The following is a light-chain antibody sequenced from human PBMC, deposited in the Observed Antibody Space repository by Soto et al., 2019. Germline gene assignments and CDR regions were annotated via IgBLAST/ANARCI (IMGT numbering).Light chain of an antibody. Sequence: EVVLTQSPVTLSLSPEERATLSCRASQSFRGLLAWYQQKPGQAPRLLIYDAYNRATGIPPRFSSSGSGTDFTLTISSLEPEDSAVYYCQQRHMWPITFGQGARLEIK. V-gene: IGKV3-11*01. J-gene: IGKJ5*01. CDR3: QQRHMWPIT. CDR1: QSFRGL. CDR2: DAY.